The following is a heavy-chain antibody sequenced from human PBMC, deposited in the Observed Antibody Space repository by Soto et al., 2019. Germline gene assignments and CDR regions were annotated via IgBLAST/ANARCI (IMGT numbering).Heavy chain of an antibody. CDR2: INPSGTYT. V-gene: IGHV3-11*06. J-gene: IGHJ4*02. D-gene: IGHD4-4*01. CDR1: GFTFSDHY. Sequence: GGSLRLSCAASGFTFSDHYMTWVRQAPGKGLEWISYINPSGTYTHYTDSVKGRFTISRDNAENSLYLQMNSLRPEDTALYYCARGHHSKDVWGQGTLVTVSS. CDR3: ARGHHSKDV.